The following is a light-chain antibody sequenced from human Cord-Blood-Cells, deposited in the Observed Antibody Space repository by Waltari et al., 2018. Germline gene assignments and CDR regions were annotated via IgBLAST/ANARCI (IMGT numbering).Light chain of an antibody. J-gene: IGKJ1*01. CDR2: DAS. V-gene: IGKV1-5*01. CDR1: QSISSW. Sequence: IQLTQSPSTLSASVGVRVTITCRASQSISSWLAWYQQKPGKAPKLLIYDASSLESGVPSRFSGSGSGTEFTLTISSLQPDDFATYYCQQYNSYSPRTFGQGTKVEIK. CDR3: QQYNSYSPRT.